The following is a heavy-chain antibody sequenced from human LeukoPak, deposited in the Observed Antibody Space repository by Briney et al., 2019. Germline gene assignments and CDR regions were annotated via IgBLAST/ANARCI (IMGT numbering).Heavy chain of an antibody. CDR1: GFTFSTDD. CDR2: IRYDGSNK. V-gene: IGHV3-30*02. D-gene: IGHD4-23*01. J-gene: IGHJ4*02. Sequence: GGSLRLSCEAAGFTFSTDDMHGVRQAPGRGLEGVASIRYDGSNKYYGDSAKGRFTISRDNSKNTLYLQMNSLRTDDTAVYYCAKLNATVAFDYWGQGTLVTVSS. CDR3: AKLNATVAFDY.